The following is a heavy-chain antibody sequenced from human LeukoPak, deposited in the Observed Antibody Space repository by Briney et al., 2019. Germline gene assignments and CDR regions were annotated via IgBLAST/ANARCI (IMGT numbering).Heavy chain of an antibody. CDR2: ISAYNGNT. CDR3: ASGMAAAGDYFDY. V-gene: IGHV1-18*01. Sequence: GSVKVSCKASGYTFTSSGISWVRQAPGQGLEWMGWISAYNGNTNHAQKLQGRVTMTTDTSTSTAYMELRSLRSDGTAVYYCASGMAAAGDYFDYWGQGTLVTVSS. CDR1: GYTFTSSG. D-gene: IGHD6-13*01. J-gene: IGHJ4*02.